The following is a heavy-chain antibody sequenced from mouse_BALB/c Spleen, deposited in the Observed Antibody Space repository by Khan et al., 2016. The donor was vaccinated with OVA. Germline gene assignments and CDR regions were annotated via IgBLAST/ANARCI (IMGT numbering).Heavy chain of an antibody. J-gene: IGHJ2*01. CDR1: GYTFSTYW. V-gene: IGHV1-7*01. CDR3: TRDRIDY. CDR2: INPTSGYT. Sequence: MQLQQSGAALAKPGASVKMSCKASGYTFSTYWMHWVKQRPGQGLEWIGYINPTSGYTDYNEKFKDKATLSADKSSSTAYMQLSRLTSEDSAVYYCTRDRIDYWGQGTTLTVSS.